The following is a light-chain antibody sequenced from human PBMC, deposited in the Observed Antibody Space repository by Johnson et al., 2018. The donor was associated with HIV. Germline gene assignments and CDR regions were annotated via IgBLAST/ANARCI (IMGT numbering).Light chain of an antibody. CDR3: GTWDTSLSAGGV. CDR2: DNN. J-gene: IGLJ1*01. V-gene: IGLV1-51*01. CDR1: SSNIGNKY. Sequence: VLTQPPSVSAAPGQKVTISCSGSSSNIGNKYVSWYQQLPGTAPKLLIYDNNKRPSGIPDRFSGSKSGTSATLGITGLQTGDEADYYCGTWDTSLSAGGVFGTGTKVTVL.